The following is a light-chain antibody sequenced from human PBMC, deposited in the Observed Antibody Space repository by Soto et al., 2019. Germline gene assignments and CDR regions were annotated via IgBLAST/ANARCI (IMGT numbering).Light chain of an antibody. CDR2: GNI. CDR3: AAWDDGLNGPLYV. V-gene: IGLV1-44*01. CDR1: SSNIGGNP. J-gene: IGLJ1*01. Sequence: QSVLTQPPSASGTPGQRVTISCSGGSSNIGGNPVNWYQQLPGTAPKLLIYGNIVRPSGVPDRFSGSKSGTSASLAISGLQSEDEAEYYCAAWDDGLNGPLYVFGPGTKLTVL.